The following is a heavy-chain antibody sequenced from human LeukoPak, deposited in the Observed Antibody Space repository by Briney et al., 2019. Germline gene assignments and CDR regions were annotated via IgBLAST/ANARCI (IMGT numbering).Heavy chain of an antibody. CDR3: ARGKFGDFED. J-gene: IGHJ6*02. D-gene: IGHD4-17*01. CDR1: GASINSYY. CDR2: VSYSGST. Sequence: PSETLSLTCTVSGASINSYYWSWIRQPPGKGLEWIGCVSYSGSTDYNSALKSRVTISEDTSKSQVSLKLSSVTAADTAVYFCARGKFGDFEDWGQGTTVTVSS. V-gene: IGHV4-59*01.